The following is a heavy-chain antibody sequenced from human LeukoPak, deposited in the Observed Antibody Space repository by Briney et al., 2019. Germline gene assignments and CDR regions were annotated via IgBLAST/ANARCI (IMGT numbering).Heavy chain of an antibody. Sequence: GGSLRLSCAASGFTFSNAWMSWVRQAPGKGLEWVGRIKSKTDGGTTDYAAPVKGRFTISRDDSKNTLYLQMNSLKTEDTAVYYCTTGWSYRIDAFDIWGQGTMVTVSS. CDR2: IKSKTDGGTT. J-gene: IGHJ3*02. V-gene: IGHV3-15*01. CDR1: GFTFSNAW. D-gene: IGHD1-26*01. CDR3: TTGWSYRIDAFDI.